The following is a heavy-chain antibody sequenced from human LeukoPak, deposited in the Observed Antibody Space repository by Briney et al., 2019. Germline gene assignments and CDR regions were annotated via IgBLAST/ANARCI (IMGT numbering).Heavy chain of an antibody. J-gene: IGHJ4*02. D-gene: IGHD3-9*01. CDR3: ARDLTGVTDADY. CDR1: GFAFRNFA. Sequence: GGSLRLSCAASGFAFRNFAMNWVRQAPGKGLEWVSSISGSSSYIYYADSVKGRFTISRDNAKNSLYLQMNSLRAEDTAVYYCARDLTGVTDADYWGQGTLVTVSS. V-gene: IGHV3-21*01. CDR2: ISGSSSYI.